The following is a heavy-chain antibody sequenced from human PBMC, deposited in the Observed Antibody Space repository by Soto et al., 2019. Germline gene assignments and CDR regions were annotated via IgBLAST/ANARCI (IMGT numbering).Heavy chain of an antibody. V-gene: IGHV3-23*01. Sequence: PGGSLRLSCAASGFTFSSYAMSWVRQAPGKGLEWVSAISGSGGSTYYADSVKGRFTISRDNSKNTLYLQMNSLRAEDTAVYYCAKVPLPYCGGDCSLFDYWGQGTLVTVSS. CDR1: GFTFSSYA. CDR2: ISGSGGST. J-gene: IGHJ4*02. D-gene: IGHD2-21*02. CDR3: AKVPLPYCGGDCSLFDY.